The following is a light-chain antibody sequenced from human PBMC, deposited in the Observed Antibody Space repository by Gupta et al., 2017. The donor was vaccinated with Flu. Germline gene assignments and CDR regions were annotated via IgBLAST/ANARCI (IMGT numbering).Light chain of an antibody. V-gene: IGLV3-25*01. J-gene: IGLJ2*01. CDR1: ALANQF. CDR3: QSADTRRTYGV. CDR2: NDT. Sequence: GQTAKITCSGYALANQFVYWYHQRPAQEPLRLIDNDTERPSKIPARFSCYSAGTSATSQTSAVQAEEEADDYCQSADTRRTYGVFGGGTKLTVL.